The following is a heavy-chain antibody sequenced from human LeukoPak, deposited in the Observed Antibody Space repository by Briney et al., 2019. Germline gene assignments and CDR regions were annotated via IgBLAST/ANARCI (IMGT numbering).Heavy chain of an antibody. J-gene: IGHJ5*02. D-gene: IGHD5-24*01. CDR3: ARGRWLQLRWFDP. CDR1: GFTFSSYW. CDR2: INSDGSST. V-gene: IGHV3-74*01. Sequence: GGSLRLSCAASGFTFSSYWMHWVRHAPGKGLVWVSRINSDGSSTSYADSVKGRFTISRDNAKNTLYLQMNSLRAEDTAVYYCARGRWLQLRWFDPWGQGTLVTVSS.